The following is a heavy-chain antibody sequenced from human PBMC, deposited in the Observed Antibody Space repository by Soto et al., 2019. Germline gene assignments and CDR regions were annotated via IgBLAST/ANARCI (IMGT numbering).Heavy chain of an antibody. CDR2: ISYDGSNK. J-gene: IGHJ6*02. CDR1: GFTFSSYA. D-gene: IGHD6-13*01. Sequence: GGSLRLSCAASGFTFSSYAMHWVRQAPGKGLEWVAVISYDGSNKYYADSVRGRFTISRDNSKNTLYLQMNSLRAEDTAVYYCARDRQSYSSSWYPLGGGMDVWGQGTTVTVSS. CDR3: ARDRQSYSSSWYPLGGGMDV. V-gene: IGHV3-30-3*01.